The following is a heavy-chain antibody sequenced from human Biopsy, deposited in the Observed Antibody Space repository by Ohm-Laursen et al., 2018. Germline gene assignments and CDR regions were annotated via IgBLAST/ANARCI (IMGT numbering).Heavy chain of an antibody. CDR3: ARHPTGFWFDP. CDR2: IFYSGIT. Sequence: GTLSLTCAVYGDTFSGYYWAWIRQPPGKGLESIGSIFYSGITYYNPSLQSRVTMSVDTSKNQFSLNLTSVTAADTAVYYCARHPTGFWFDPWGQGTLVTVSS. J-gene: IGHJ5*02. CDR1: GDTFSGYY. V-gene: IGHV4-39*01.